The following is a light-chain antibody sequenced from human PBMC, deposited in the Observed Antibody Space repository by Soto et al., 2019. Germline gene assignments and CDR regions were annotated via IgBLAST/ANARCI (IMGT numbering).Light chain of an antibody. CDR1: SSNIGAGYD. V-gene: IGLV1-40*01. Sequence: QAVVTQPPSVSGAPGQRVTISCTGSSSNIGAGYDVHWYQQLPATAPKLLIYGNINRPSGVPDRFSGSKSGTSASLAITGLQAEDEADYYCQSYDGSLSGVVFGGGTKLTVL. CDR3: QSYDGSLSGVV. J-gene: IGLJ2*01. CDR2: GNI.